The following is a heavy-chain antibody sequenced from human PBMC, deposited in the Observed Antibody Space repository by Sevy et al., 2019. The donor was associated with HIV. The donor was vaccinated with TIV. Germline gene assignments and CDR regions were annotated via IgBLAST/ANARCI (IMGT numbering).Heavy chain of an antibody. J-gene: IGHJ4*02. CDR3: ARGGRSAWSPLDY. V-gene: IGHV4-38-2*02. D-gene: IGHD6-19*01. Sequence: SETLSLSCIVSGYSISSGYYWGWIRQPPGKWLEWIGSVHHSGNTYYNPSLKSRVTISVDTSKNHFSLKLTSVTASDTAIYYCARGGRSAWSPLDYWGQGTLVTVSS. CDR2: VHHSGNT. CDR1: GYSISSGYY.